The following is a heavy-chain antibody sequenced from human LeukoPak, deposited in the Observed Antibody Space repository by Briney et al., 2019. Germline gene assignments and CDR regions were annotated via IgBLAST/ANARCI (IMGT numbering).Heavy chain of an antibody. CDR2: INHSGST. Sequence: SETLSLTCAVYGGSFSGCYWSWIRQPPGKGLEWIGEINHSGSTNYNPSLKSRVTISVDTSKNQFSLKLSSVTAADTAVYYCARVPGARWFDPWGQGTLVTVSS. CDR1: GGSFSGCY. D-gene: IGHD1-14*01. V-gene: IGHV4-34*01. J-gene: IGHJ5*02. CDR3: ARVPGARWFDP.